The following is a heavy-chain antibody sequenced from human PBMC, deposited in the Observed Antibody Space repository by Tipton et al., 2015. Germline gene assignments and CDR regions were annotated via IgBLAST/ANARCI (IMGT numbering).Heavy chain of an antibody. D-gene: IGHD1-26*01. CDR2: IYYSGST. J-gene: IGHJ5*02. Sequence: LRLSCTVSGGSFSDYYWSWIRQSPGEGLEWIGYIYYSGSTNYNPSLRSRVAMSMDTSKDQFSLKLSSVTAADTAVYYCARVPYRGGVIDPWGQGTLVTVSS. CDR1: GGSFSDYY. CDR3: ARVPYRGGVIDP. V-gene: IGHV4-59*01.